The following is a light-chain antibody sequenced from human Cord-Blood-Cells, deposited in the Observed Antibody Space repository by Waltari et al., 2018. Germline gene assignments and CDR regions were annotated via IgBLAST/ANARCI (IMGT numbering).Light chain of an antibody. J-gene: IGLJ1*01. CDR1: SSDVGCYNL. V-gene: IGLV2-23*01. CDR2: EGS. Sequence: QSALTQPASVSGSPGQSITISCTGTSSDVGCYNLVSWYQQHPGKAPKLMIYEGSKWPSGVSNRFSGSKSGNTASLTISGLQAEDEADYYCCSYAGSSTYVFGTGTKVTVL. CDR3: CSYAGSSTYV.